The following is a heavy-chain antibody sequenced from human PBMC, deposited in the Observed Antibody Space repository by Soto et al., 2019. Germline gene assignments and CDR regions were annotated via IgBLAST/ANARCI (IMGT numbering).Heavy chain of an antibody. CDR3: ARDSIFSTEQRKFDY. D-gene: IGHD3-3*01. J-gene: IGHJ4*02. V-gene: IGHV1-18*01. CDR2: ISAYNGNT. Sequence: GASVKVSCKASGYTFNGYGISWVRQAPRQGLEWMGWISAYNGNTNYAQNFQGRVTMTTDTSTGTAYMELRSLRSDDKAVYYCARDSIFSTEQRKFDYWGQRSLVPVSS. CDR1: GYTFNGYG.